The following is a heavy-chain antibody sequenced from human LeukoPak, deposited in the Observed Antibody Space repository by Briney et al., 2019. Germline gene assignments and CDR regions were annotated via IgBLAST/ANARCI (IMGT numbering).Heavy chain of an antibody. CDR1: GGSISSYY. J-gene: IGHJ4*02. Sequence: SPETLSLTCTVSGGSISSYYWSWIRQPPGKGLEWIGYIYYSGSTNYNPSLKSRVTISVDTSKNQFSLKLSSVTAADTAVYYRASILGSDYYDSSGTFDYWGQGTLVSVFS. D-gene: IGHD3-22*01. CDR3: ASILGSDYYDSSGTFDY. V-gene: IGHV4-59*08. CDR2: IYYSGST.